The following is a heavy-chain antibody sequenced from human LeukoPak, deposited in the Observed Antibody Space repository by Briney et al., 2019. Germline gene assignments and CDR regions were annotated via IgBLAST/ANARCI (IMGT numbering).Heavy chain of an antibody. CDR3: ARDEISRGADRFGEYSSGWYTFDP. D-gene: IGHD6-19*01. Sequence: GASVKVSCKVSGYTLTELSMHGVRQAPGKGLGWMGGFDPEDGETIYAQKFQGRVTMTEDTSTDTAYMELSSLRSDDTAFYYCARDEISRGADRFGEYSSGWYTFDPWGQGTLVTVSS. V-gene: IGHV1-24*01. CDR2: FDPEDGET. J-gene: IGHJ5*02. CDR1: GYTLTELS.